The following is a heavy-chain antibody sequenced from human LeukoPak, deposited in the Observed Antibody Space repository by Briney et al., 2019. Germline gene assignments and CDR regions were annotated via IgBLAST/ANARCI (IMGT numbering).Heavy chain of an antibody. V-gene: IGHV4-59*01. CDR3: AGEQRPIGGVFFFYYMDV. CDR2: IYYSGST. Sequence: PSETLSLTCTVSGGSFSSYYWSWIRQPPGKGLEWIAYIYYSGSTNYNPSLKSRVTISIDTSKNQFSLKLSSVTAADTAVYYCAGEQRPIGGVFFFYYMDVWGKGTTVTVSS. D-gene: IGHD3-16*01. CDR1: GGSFSSYY. J-gene: IGHJ6*03.